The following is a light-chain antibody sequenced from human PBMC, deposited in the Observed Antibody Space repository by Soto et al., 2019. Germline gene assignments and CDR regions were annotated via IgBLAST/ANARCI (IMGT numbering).Light chain of an antibody. CDR1: SSDVGGYKY. CDR2: EVS. J-gene: IGLJ1*01. Sequence: QSVLTQPASVSASPGQSITISCTGTSSDVGGYKYVSWYQQYPGKAPKLMMYEVSNRPSGISNRFSGSKSGNTASLTITGLRAEDEGYYYCTSYTSSSTPDVFGTGTKLTVL. CDR3: TSYTSSSTPDV. V-gene: IGLV2-14*01.